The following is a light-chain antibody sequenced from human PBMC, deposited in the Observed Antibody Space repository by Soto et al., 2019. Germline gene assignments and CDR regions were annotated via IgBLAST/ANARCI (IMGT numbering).Light chain of an antibody. CDR3: CSYAGIYVV. CDR1: TSDVGGFDY. Sequence: QSVLTQPRSMSGSPGQSVTISCTGTTSDVGGFDYVSWYQRHPDKAPKLILFNVNERPAGVPDRFSGSKSGNTASLTISGLQAEDEADYFCCSYAGIYVVFGGGTKLTVL. J-gene: IGLJ2*01. V-gene: IGLV2-11*01. CDR2: NVN.